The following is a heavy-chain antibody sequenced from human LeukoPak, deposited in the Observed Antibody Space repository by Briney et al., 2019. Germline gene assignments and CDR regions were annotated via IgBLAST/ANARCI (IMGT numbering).Heavy chain of an antibody. V-gene: IGHV4-39*01. CDR3: ARHSSGLEWLLPFDY. J-gene: IGHJ4*02. CDR1: GGSFSGYY. CDR2: IYYSGST. D-gene: IGHD3-3*01. Sequence: PSETLSLTCAVYGGSFSGYYWGWIRQPPGKGLEWIGSIYYSGSTYYNPSLKGRVTISVDTSKNQFSLKLSSVTAADTAVYYCARHSSGLEWLLPFDYWGQGTLVTVSS.